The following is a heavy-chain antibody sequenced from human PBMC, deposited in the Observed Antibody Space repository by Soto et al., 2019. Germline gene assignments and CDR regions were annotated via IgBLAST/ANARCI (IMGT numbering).Heavy chain of an antibody. CDR1: GFSLSTSGVG. V-gene: IGHV2-5*02. CDR3: AHTRAIVVIVAEDEYFQH. Sequence: QITLKESGPTLVKPTQTLTLTCTFSGFSLSTSGVGVGWIRQPPGKGLEWLALIYWDDDKRYSPSLKSRLTITKDPPKNQVVLTMTNVDPADTATYYCAHTRAIVVIVAEDEYFQHWGQGTLVTVSS. CDR2: IYWDDDK. D-gene: IGHD3-22*01. J-gene: IGHJ1*01.